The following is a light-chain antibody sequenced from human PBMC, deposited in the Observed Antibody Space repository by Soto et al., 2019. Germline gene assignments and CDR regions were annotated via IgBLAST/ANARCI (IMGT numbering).Light chain of an antibody. Sequence: DIQMTQSPSSLSASVGDRVTITCRASQSVNNHFNWYQQKPGKAPKLLIYAASGLQSGVLSSFSGSGSGTDFTLTISSLQAVDFVTYYYQHSYTSTHTFGQGTNLEIK. J-gene: IGKJ2*01. CDR3: QHSYTSTHT. CDR2: AAS. V-gene: IGKV1-39*01. CDR1: QSVNNH.